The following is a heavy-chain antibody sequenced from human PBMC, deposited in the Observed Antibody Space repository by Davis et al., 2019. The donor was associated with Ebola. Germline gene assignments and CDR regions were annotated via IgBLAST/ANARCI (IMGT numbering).Heavy chain of an antibody. CDR2: ISSSSSYI. CDR3: ARGVRGDYYGSTGY. V-gene: IGHV3-21*01. Sequence: PGGSLRLSCAASGFTFSSYSMNWVRQAPGKGLEWVSSISSSSSYIYYADSVKGRFTISRDNAKNSLYLQMNSLRAEDTAVYYCARGVRGDYYGSTGYWGQGTLVTVSS. CDR1: GFTFSSYS. J-gene: IGHJ4*02. D-gene: IGHD3-10*01.